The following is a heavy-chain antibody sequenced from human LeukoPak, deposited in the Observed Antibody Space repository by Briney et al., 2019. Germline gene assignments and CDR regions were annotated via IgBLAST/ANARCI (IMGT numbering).Heavy chain of an antibody. D-gene: IGHD2-2*01. CDR1: GFTFGDYA. J-gene: IGHJ4*02. CDR3: VGGYQLLLFDD. CDR2: I. Sequence: GGSLRLSCAASGFTFGDYAMSWVRQAPGKVLEWDSAIHSVKGRFTISRDNSKNTLYLQMKSLRAGDTALYYCVGGYQLLLFDDWGQGTLVTVSS. V-gene: IGHV3-23*01.